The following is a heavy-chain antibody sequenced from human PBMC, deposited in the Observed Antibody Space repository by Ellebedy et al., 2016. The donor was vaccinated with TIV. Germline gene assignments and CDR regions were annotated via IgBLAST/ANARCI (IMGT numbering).Heavy chain of an antibody. CDR1: GYTFTGYY. J-gene: IGHJ6*02. V-gene: IGHV1-2*04. Sequence: ASVKVSCXASGYTFTGYYMHWVRQAPGQGLEWMGWINPNSGGTNYAQKFQGWVTMTRDTSISTAYMELSRLRSDDTAVYYCARETVVAAIYYYYYGMDVWGQGTTVTVSS. CDR2: INPNSGGT. D-gene: IGHD2-15*01. CDR3: ARETVVAAIYYYYYGMDV.